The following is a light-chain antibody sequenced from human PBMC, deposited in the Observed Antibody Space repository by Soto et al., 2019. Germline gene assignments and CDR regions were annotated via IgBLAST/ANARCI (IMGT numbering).Light chain of an antibody. CDR3: QQYFSYPLT. CDR1: QSLGTW. CDR2: DVS. V-gene: IGKV1-5*01. Sequence: DIQMTQSPSPLSASVGDRVIITCLASQSLGTWLAWYQQKPGTAPVLLIYDVSRLESGVPSRFSGSGSGTEFTLTISSLQPDDFATYYCQQYFSYPLTFGGGTRVEIK. J-gene: IGKJ4*01.